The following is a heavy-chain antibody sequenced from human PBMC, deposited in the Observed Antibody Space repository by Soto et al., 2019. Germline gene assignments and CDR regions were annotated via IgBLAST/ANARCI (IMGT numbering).Heavy chain of an antibody. CDR2: IDTDGSGT. CDR1: GIIFTNYW. V-gene: IGHV3-74*01. J-gene: IGHJ4*02. CDR3: TTVVEY. Sequence: VPLVESGGGLVQPGGSRRLSCAASGIIFTNYWMHWVRQAPWKGLEGGSRIDTDGSGTSYAESVKGRFPISRDNAKNTVYLQMHSLRAADTAVYYCTTVVEYWGQGNLVTVSS.